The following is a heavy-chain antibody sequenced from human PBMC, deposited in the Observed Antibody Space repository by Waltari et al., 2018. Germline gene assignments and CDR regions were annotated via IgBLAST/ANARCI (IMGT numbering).Heavy chain of an antibody. CDR3: ARQSYYDESGHD. Sequence: QLELQESGPGLVKPSETLSLTCSVSGGSIRSSGYYWVWIRQPPGKGLEWIGSIYYSGTTYYNPSLNSRVTISVDTSKNQFSLKLTSVTAADTAMYFCARQSYYDESGHDWGQGTLVTVSS. J-gene: IGHJ4*02. D-gene: IGHD3-22*01. CDR1: GGSIRSSGYY. CDR2: IYYSGTT. V-gene: IGHV4-39*01.